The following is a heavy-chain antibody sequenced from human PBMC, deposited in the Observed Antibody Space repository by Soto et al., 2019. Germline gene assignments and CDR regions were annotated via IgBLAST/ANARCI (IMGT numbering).Heavy chain of an antibody. Sequence: GGSLRLSCAASGFTVTSNSMRWVRQAPGKGLEWVSLIYSGGVTSYADSVKGRFTISRDNSKNTLYLQMNSLRLEDTSVYYCSRDRSSASYYFLDFCGQGTLVTVSS. J-gene: IGHJ4*02. CDR3: SRDRSSASYYFLDF. CDR2: IYSGGVT. D-gene: IGHD6-6*01. V-gene: IGHV3-53*01. CDR1: GFTVTSNS.